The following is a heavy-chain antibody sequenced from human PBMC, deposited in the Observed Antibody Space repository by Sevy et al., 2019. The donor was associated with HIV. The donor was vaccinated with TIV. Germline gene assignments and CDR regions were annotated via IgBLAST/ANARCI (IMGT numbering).Heavy chain of an antibody. V-gene: IGHV1-69*13. J-gene: IGHJ6*02. CDR3: ARDHGIFYYYYYGMDV. Sequence: ASVKVSCKASGGTFSSYAISWVRQAPGQGLEWMGGIIPIFGTANYAQKFQGRVTITADESTSTAYMELSSLRSEDTAVYYCARDHGIFYYYYYGMDVWSQGTTVTVSS. CDR1: GGTFSSYA. D-gene: IGHD3-3*01. CDR2: IIPIFGTA.